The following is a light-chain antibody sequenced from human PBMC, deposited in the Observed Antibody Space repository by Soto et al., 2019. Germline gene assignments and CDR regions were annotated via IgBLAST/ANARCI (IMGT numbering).Light chain of an antibody. J-gene: IGKJ2*01. CDR2: EAS. CDR1: QSVSTN. Sequence: EIVVTQSPATLSVSPGGRATLSCRASQSVSTNLAWFQQRPGQAPRLLIYEASTRATGVPARFSGSGSGTEFTLTISSLQSEDFAVYYCQQYHIWYTFGQGTGLEIK. CDR3: QQYHIWYT. V-gene: IGKV3-15*01.